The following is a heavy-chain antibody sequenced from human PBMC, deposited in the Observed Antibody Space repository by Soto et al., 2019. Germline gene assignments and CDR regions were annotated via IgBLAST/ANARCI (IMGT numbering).Heavy chain of an antibody. D-gene: IGHD5-18*01. Sequence: SETLSLTCSVSGGSISSGGFSWSWIRQPPGKGLEWIGYIYYGGSTYYNPSLKSRVTMSVDRSKNQFSLELGSVTAADTAVYYCARYSFGFAYWARRTLVTVSA. V-gene: IGHV4-30-2*01. CDR1: GGSISSGGFS. CDR3: ARYSFGFAY. CDR2: IYYGGST. J-gene: IGHJ1*01.